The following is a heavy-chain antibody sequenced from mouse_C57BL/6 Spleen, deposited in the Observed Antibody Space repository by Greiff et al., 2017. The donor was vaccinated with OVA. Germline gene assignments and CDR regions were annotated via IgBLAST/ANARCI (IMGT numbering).Heavy chain of an antibody. V-gene: IGHV14-1*01. Sequence: VQLQQSGAELVRPGASVKLSCTASGFNITDYYMHWVKQRPEQGLEWIGRIDPEGGDTDYAPKFQGKATMTADTSSNTAYLQLSSLTSEDTAGYYCTTDYYDGVFADWGQGILVTVYA. CDR1: GFNITDYY. CDR2: IDPEGGDT. J-gene: IGHJ3*01. D-gene: IGHD1-1*01. CDR3: TTDYYDGVFAD.